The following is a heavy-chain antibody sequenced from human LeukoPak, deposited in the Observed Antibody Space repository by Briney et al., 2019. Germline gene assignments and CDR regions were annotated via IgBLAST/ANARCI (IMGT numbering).Heavy chain of an antibody. CDR1: GFTFSSSY. CDR2: IYAGGTT. Sequence: PGGSLRLSCAASGFTFSSSYMSWVRQAPGKGLEWVSVIYAGGTTYYPDSVKGRFTISRDNSKNTLYLQMDSLRSEDTAVYYCATNGYSGTYNRYFDSWGQGTLVTVSS. J-gene: IGHJ4*02. V-gene: IGHV3-53*05. CDR3: ATNGYSGTYNRYFDS. D-gene: IGHD1-26*01.